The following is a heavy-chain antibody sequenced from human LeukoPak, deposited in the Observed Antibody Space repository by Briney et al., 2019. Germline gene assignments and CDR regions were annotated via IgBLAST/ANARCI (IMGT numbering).Heavy chain of an antibody. Sequence: PGGSLRLSCAASGFTFSSYGMHWVRQAPGKGLEWVAVIWYDGSNKYYADSVKGRFTISRDNSKNTLYLQMNSLRAEDTAVYYCARDRGGYVVGRFDYWGQGTLVTVSS. CDR2: IWYDGSNK. V-gene: IGHV3-33*01. D-gene: IGHD5-12*01. CDR3: ARDRGGYVVGRFDY. CDR1: GFTFSSYG. J-gene: IGHJ4*02.